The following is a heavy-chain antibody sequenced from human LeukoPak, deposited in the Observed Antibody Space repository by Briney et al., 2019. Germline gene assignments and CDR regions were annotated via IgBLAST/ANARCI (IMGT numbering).Heavy chain of an antibody. D-gene: IGHD3-22*01. CDR2: INHSGST. J-gene: IGHJ4*02. CDR1: GGSFSGYY. Sequence: SETLSLTCAVYGGSFSGYYWSWIRQPPGKGLEWIGEINHSGSTNYNPSLKSRVTISVDTSKNQFSLKLSSVTAADTAVYYCARGYYDSSGCNFGYWGQGTLVTVSS. V-gene: IGHV4-34*01. CDR3: ARGYYDSSGCNFGY.